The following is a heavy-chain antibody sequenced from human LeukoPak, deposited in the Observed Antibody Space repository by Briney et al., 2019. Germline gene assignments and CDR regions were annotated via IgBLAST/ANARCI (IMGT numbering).Heavy chain of an antibody. CDR3: AKGGPNTVTTYYYYGMDV. CDR1: GFTVSSNY. CDR2: ISGSGGST. J-gene: IGHJ6*02. D-gene: IGHD4-11*01. V-gene: IGHV3-23*01. Sequence: GGSLRLSCAASGFTVSSNYMSWVRQAPGKGLEWVSAISGSGGSTYYADSVKGRFTISRDNSKNTLYLQMNSLRAEDTAVYYCAKGGPNTVTTYYYYGMDVWGQGTTVTVSS.